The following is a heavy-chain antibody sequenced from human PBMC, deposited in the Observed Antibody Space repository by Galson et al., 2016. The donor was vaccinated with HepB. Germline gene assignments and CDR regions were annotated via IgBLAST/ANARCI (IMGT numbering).Heavy chain of an antibody. CDR1: GFIFRHHA. J-gene: IGHJ5*02. CDR3: VKEGAWFGGDWFDP. D-gene: IGHD3-16*01. V-gene: IGHV3-23*01. Sequence: SLRLSCAGSGFIFRHHAMAWIRQAPGKGLEWVSGINGRGSTTYHADAGKGRFSTSRDNSKNTVFLQMDNLKVDDTAIYYCVKEGAWFGGDWFDPWGQGTLVTVS. CDR2: INGRGSTT.